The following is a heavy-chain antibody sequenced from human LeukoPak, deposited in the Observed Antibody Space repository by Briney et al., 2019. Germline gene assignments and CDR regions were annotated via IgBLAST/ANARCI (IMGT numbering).Heavy chain of an antibody. Sequence: PSETLSLTCTVSGGSISSGGYYWSWIRQHPGKGLEWIGYIYYSGTTYYNPSLKSRVSISVDTSKNQFSLKLNSVTAADTAVYYCARSPDDALDIWGQGTMVTVSS. CDR1: GGSISSGGYY. CDR2: IYYSGTT. V-gene: IGHV4-31*02. CDR3: ARSPDDALDI. J-gene: IGHJ3*02.